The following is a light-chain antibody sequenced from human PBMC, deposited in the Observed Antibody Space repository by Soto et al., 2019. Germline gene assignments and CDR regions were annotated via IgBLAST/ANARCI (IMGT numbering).Light chain of an antibody. CDR2: GSS. J-gene: IGKJ1*01. V-gene: IGKV3-20*01. CDR1: QSVASAY. CDR3: QQYANSRWT. Sequence: EIVLTQSPGTLSLSPGERATLSCRASQSVASAYLAWYQHKPGQAPRLLIYGSSSRAVGVPDRISGSRSGTDFTLTISRREPEDFAVYYCQQYANSRWTFGQGTKVEAK.